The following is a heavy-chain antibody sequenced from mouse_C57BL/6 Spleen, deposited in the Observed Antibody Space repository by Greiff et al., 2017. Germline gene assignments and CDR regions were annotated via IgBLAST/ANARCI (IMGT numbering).Heavy chain of an antibody. CDR3: AREGIYYGNLYDFDY. Sequence: QVQLQQSGAELVRPGTSVKVSCKASGYAFTNYLIEWVKQRPGQGLEWIGVINPGSGGTNYNEKFKGKATLTADKSSSTAYMQLSSLTSEDSAVYFCAREGIYYGNLYDFDYWGQGTTLTVSS. V-gene: IGHV1-54*01. D-gene: IGHD2-1*01. CDR1: GYAFTNYL. CDR2: INPGSGGT. J-gene: IGHJ2*01.